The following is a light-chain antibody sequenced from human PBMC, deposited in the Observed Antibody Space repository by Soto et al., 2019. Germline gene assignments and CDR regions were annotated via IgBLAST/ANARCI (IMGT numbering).Light chain of an antibody. CDR2: EVD. Sequence: QSVLTQPASVSGSPGQSITISCTGSSSDIGSYGLVSWYQQHPGKAPKLIIYEVDKWPSGIRHRFSGSKSGNTASLTISGLQAEDEAFYYCATYAGSKNYVMFGGGTKLTVL. CDR1: SSDIGSYGL. J-gene: IGLJ3*02. V-gene: IGLV2-23*02. CDR3: ATYAGSKNYVM.